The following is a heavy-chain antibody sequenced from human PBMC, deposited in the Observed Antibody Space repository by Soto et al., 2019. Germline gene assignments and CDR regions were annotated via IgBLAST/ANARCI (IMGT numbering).Heavy chain of an antibody. CDR2: ISAYNGNT. CDR3: ARDLGVACSGGSCYSFYFDY. D-gene: IGHD2-15*01. Sequence: ASVKVSCKASGYTFTSYGISWVRQAPGQGLEWMGWISAYNGNTNYAQKLQGRVTMTTDTSTSTAYMELRSLRSGDTAVYYCARDLGVACSGGSCYSFYFDYWGQGTLVTVSS. J-gene: IGHJ4*02. CDR1: GYTFTSYG. V-gene: IGHV1-18*04.